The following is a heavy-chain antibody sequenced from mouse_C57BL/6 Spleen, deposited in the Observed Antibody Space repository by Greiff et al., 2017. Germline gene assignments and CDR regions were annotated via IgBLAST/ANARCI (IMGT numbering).Heavy chain of an antibody. CDR3: ARERGMGYFDY. V-gene: IGHV5-4*01. CDR2: ISDGGSYT. D-gene: IGHD2-3*01. CDR1: GFTFSSYA. Sequence: EVMLVESGGGLVKPGGSLKLSCAASGFTFSSYAMSWVRQTPEKRLEWVATISDGGSYTYYPDNVKGRFTISRDNAKNNLYLQMSHLESEDTAMYYCARERGMGYFDYWGQGTTLTVSS. J-gene: IGHJ2*01.